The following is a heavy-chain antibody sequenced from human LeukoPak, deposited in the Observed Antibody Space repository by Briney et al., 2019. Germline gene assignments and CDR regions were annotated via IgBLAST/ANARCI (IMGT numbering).Heavy chain of an antibody. CDR3: SSLYDTNAYYGYFFDL. J-gene: IGHJ2*01. CDR1: GFTFGDYA. CDR2: IRRRAFGGTT. V-gene: IGHV3-49*03. Sequence: GGSLRLSCTASGFTFGDYAMSWFRQAPGKGLEWVGFIRRRAFGGTTESAASVKGRFTISRDDSKSIAYLQMNSLKTEDTAVYYCSSLYDTNAYYGYFFDLWGRGTLVTVSS. D-gene: IGHD3-22*01.